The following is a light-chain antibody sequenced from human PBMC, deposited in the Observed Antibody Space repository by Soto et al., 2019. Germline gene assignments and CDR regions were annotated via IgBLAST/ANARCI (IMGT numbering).Light chain of an antibody. CDR3: CSYAGSSTWV. CDR2: EGS. V-gene: IGLV2-23*01. CDR1: SSDVGSYNF. Sequence: QSVLTQPASVSGSPGQSITISCTGTSSDVGSYNFVSWYQQHPGKAPKLMIYEGSERPSGGSNRFVGSKSGNTASLTISGXXXXXXXDYYCCSYAGSSTWVFGGGTKLTV. J-gene: IGLJ3*02.